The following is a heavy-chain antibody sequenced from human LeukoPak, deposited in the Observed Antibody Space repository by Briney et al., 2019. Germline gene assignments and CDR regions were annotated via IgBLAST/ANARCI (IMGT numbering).Heavy chain of an antibody. J-gene: IGHJ6*03. CDR1: GGSFSGYY. CDR3: ARGGGRCINGVCYEVGNYYMDV. CDR2: INHSGST. D-gene: IGHD2-8*01. Sequence: KPSETLSLTCAVYGGSFSGYYWSWIRQPPGKGLEWIGEINHSGSTNYSPSLKSRVTISVDTSKYQFSLKLSSVTAADTAVYYCARGGGRCINGVCYEVGNYYMDVWGKGTAVTVSS. V-gene: IGHV4-34*01.